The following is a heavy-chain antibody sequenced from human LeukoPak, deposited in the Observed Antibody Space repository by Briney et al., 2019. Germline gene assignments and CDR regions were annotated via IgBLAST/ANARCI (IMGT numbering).Heavy chain of an antibody. V-gene: IGHV1-2*02. J-gene: IGHJ4*02. CDR2: INPKTGGI. CDR3: ATGRAGDYFDY. Sequence: ASVKVSCKASGYTFTGQSMHWVRQAPGQGLEWMGWINPKTGGINHVQNFQGRVTMTRDTSISTAYMGLSRLRSDDTAVYYCATGRAGDYFDYWGQGTLVTVSS. CDR1: GYTFTGQS.